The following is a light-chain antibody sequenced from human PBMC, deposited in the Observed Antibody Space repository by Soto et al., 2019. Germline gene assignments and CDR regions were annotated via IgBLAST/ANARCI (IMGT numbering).Light chain of an antibody. CDR1: SSNIGNNY. V-gene: IGLV1-47*01. J-gene: IGLJ2*01. Sequence: QSVLTQPPSASGTPGQRVTISCSGTSSNIGNNYVCWYQQLPGTAPKLLIYRNNQRPSGVPDRFSGSKSGTSASLAISGLRSDDEADSYCAAWDDSLSGVVFGGGTKLTVL. CDR3: AAWDDSLSGVV. CDR2: RNN.